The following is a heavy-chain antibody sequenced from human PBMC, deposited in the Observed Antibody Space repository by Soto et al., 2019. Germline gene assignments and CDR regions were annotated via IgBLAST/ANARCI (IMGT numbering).Heavy chain of an antibody. CDR1: GGSISSGDYY. CDR3: ARGRITRVRGIIPVDY. CDR2: IYYSGST. D-gene: IGHD3-10*01. J-gene: IGHJ4*02. V-gene: IGHV4-30-4*01. Sequence: SETLSLTCTVSGGSISSGDYYWSWIRQPPGKGLEWIGYIYYSGSTYYNPSLKSRVTISVDTSKNQFSLKLSSVTAADTAVYYCARGRITRVRGIIPVDYWGQGTLVTVSS.